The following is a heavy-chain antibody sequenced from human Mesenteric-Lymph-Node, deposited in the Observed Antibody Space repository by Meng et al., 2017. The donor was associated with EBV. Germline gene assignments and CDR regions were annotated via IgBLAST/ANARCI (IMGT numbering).Heavy chain of an antibody. J-gene: IGHJ4*02. Sequence: GQLKASGPGLVKPSVTLSPTCAGSGCSISSSNWWTWVRQPPGKGLEWIGEIFPTGGTNYNPSLKSRLTISVDKSKNQFSLKLSSVTAADTAVYYCAREGEVGYYESSGYYYWGQGTLVTVSS. CDR1: GCSISSSNW. D-gene: IGHD3-22*01. V-gene: IGHV4-4*02. CDR2: IFPTGGT. CDR3: AREGEVGYYESSGYYY.